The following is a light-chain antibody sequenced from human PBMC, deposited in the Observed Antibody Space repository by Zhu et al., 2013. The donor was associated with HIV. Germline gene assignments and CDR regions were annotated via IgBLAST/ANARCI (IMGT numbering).Light chain of an antibody. V-gene: IGKV3-20*01. Sequence: EIVLTQSPVSLSLSPGERATLSCRASQSISNSLGWYQQRPGQVPRLLIYGTSTRATGTPDRFSGSGSGTDFTLTISRLEPEDFAVYYCQHYGSSPVTFGGGTKVEIK. CDR2: GTS. CDR1: QSISNS. J-gene: IGKJ4*01. CDR3: QHYGSSPVT.